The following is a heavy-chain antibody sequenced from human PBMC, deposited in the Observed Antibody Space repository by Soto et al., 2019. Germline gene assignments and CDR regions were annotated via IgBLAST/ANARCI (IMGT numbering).Heavy chain of an antibody. CDR2: IIPIFGTA. J-gene: IGHJ4*02. Sequence: QVQLVQSGAEVKKPGSSVKVSCKASGGTFSSYAISWVRQAPGQGLEWMGGIIPIFGTANYAQKFQSRVTINADESTSTAYMELSSLRSEDTAVYYCARDNRYSSSHPLYYFDYWGQGTLVTVSS. CDR1: GGTFSSYA. CDR3: ARDNRYSSSHPLYYFDY. V-gene: IGHV1-69*01. D-gene: IGHD6-6*01.